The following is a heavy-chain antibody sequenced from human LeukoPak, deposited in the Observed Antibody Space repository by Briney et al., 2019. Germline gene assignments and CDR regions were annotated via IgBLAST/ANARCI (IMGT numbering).Heavy chain of an antibody. CDR3: ARDGSSGYYYNLYFDY. CDR2: IKQDGSEK. D-gene: IGHD3-22*01. V-gene: IGHV3-7*01. J-gene: IGHJ4*02. Sequence: GGSLRLSCAASGFIFSNYWMSWVRQAPGKGLEWVANIKQDGSEKYYMDSVKGRFTISRDNAKNSLYLQMNSLRAEDTAVYYCARDGSSGYYYNLYFDYWGQGTLVTVSS. CDR1: GFIFSNYW.